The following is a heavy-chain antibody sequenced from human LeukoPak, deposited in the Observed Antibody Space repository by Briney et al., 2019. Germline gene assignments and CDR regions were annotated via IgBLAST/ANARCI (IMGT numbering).Heavy chain of an antibody. CDR2: ISAYNGNT. Sequence: ASVKVSCKASSYTFTSYGISWVRQAPGQGLEWMGWISAYNGNTNYAQKLQGRVTMTTDTSTSTAYMELRSLRSDDTAVYYCARGSSGWEYYYYYMDVWGKGTTVTVSS. CDR3: ARGSSGWEYYYYYMDV. CDR1: SYTFTSYG. V-gene: IGHV1-18*01. J-gene: IGHJ6*03. D-gene: IGHD6-19*01.